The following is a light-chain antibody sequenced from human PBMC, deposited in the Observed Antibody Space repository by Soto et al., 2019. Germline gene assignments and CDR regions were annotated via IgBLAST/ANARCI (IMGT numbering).Light chain of an antibody. CDR1: TSNIGRST. V-gene: IGLV1-44*01. J-gene: IGLJ1*01. Sequence: QSVLTQPPSASGTPGQRVTISCSGSTSNIGRSTVSWYQQFPGAAPKLLIYSNTQRPLGVPVRFSGSKSDTSASLAISGLQSEDEADYYCATWNDGVFVFWIGPKGTVL. CDR2: SNT. CDR3: ATWNDGVFV.